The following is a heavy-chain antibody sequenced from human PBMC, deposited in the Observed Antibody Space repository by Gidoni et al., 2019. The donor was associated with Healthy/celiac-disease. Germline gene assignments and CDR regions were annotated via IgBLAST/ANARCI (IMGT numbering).Heavy chain of an antibody. D-gene: IGHD2-15*01. J-gene: IGHJ3*02. CDR3: TRGYCSGGSCYSKDAFDI. CDR2: IRSKAYGGTT. Sequence: EVQLVESGGGLVQSGRSLRLSCTASGFTFGDYAMSWFRQAPGKGLEWVGFIRSKAYGGTTEYAASVKGRFTITRDDSKSIAYLQMNSLKTEDTAVYYCTRGYCSGGSCYSKDAFDIWGQGTMVTVSS. CDR1: GFTFGDYA. V-gene: IGHV3-49*03.